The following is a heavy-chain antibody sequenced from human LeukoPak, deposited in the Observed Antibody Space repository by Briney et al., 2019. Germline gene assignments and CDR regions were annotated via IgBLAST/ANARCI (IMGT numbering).Heavy chain of an antibody. CDR3: ARAVLSYCRGGSCPYFDY. CDR2: IHIGGST. D-gene: IGHD2-15*01. CDR1: GGSISSSAYH. Sequence: SETLSLTCTVSGGSISSSAYHWGWIRQPPGKGLEWIGSIHIGGSTYYNPSLKSRVTISVDTSKNQFSLKLSSLTAADTAVYYCARAVLSYCRGGSCPYFDYWGQGTLVTVSS. J-gene: IGHJ4*01. V-gene: IGHV4-39*07.